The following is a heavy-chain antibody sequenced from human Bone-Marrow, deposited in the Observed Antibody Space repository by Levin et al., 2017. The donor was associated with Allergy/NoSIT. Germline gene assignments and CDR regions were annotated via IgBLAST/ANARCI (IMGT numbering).Heavy chain of an antibody. Sequence: GESLKISCAVSGLNFNNYGMNWVRQAPGKGLEWVALISGGGNDGFYTDSVRGRFTISRDNSKNTLYLQMNSLRPDDTAVYYCAARVFDYWGQGTLVAVSS. V-gene: IGHV3-30*03. CDR3: AARVFDY. CDR1: GLNFNNYG. J-gene: IGHJ4*02. CDR2: ISGGGNDG.